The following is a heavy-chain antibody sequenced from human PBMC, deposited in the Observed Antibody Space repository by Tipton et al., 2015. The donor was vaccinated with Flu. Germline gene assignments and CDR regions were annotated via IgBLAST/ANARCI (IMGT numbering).Heavy chain of an antibody. CDR1: GGSLSSCGYY. J-gene: IGHJ6*02. CDR2: SGST. D-gene: IGHD3/OR15-3a*01. V-gene: IGHV4-61*08. CDR3: ARLKLFALVNHSYYYGLDV. Sequence: TLSLTCIVSGGSLSSCGYYWSWIRQPPGKGLEWIGYSGSTNYNPSLKNRVTISLDTSKNQFSLQLKSVTASDTAVYYCARLKLFALVNHSYYYGLDVWGQGTTVTVS.